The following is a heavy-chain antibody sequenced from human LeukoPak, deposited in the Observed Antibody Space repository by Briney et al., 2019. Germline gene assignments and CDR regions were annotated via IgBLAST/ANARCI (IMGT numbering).Heavy chain of an antibody. V-gene: IGHV3-30*02. CDR1: GFTFNSYS. CDR3: AKDGGLHLYYYYNYMDI. J-gene: IGHJ6*03. CDR2: IRYDGSYQ. D-gene: IGHD5-24*01. Sequence: GGSLRLSCAASGFTFNSYSMHWVRQAPGNGLEWVAFIRYDGSYQYYADSVKGRFTISRDNSKTTLYLQMNSLRSEDTAVYYCAKDGGLHLYYYYNYMDIWGKGTTVTVSS.